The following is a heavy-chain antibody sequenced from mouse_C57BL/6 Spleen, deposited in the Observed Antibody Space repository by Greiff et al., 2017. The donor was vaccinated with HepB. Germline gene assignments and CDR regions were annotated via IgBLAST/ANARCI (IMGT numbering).Heavy chain of an antibody. CDR2: IYPGDGDT. J-gene: IGHJ2*01. CDR1: GYAFSSYW. CDR3: ARSDSSGTGYFDY. Sequence: VQLQQSGAELVKPGASVKISCKASGYAFSSYWMNWVKQRPGKGLEWIGQIYPGDGDTNYNGKFKGKATLTADKSSSTAYMQLSSLTSEDSAVYFCARSDSSGTGYFDYWGQGTTLTVSS. D-gene: IGHD3-2*02. V-gene: IGHV1-80*01.